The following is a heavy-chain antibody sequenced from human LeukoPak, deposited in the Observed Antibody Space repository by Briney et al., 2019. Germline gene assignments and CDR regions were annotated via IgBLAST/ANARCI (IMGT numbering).Heavy chain of an antibody. CDR1: RFTFSSHW. CDR2: INPPGSGK. Sequence: GRTLRLPCAVSRFTFSSHWMIGVRQAPGKGLEGVNNINPPGSGKNYVDSVKGEYAISRDNAKNSLYLQMESLRAEDTAVYYCARSRTSFGVVIMVAFDIWGQGTMVTVSS. CDR3: ARSRTSFGVVIMVAFDI. J-gene: IGHJ3*02. V-gene: IGHV3-7*01. D-gene: IGHD3-3*01.